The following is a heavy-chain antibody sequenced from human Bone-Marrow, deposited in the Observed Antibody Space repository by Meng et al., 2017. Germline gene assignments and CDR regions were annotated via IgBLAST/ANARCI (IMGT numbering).Heavy chain of an antibody. V-gene: IGHV4-34*01. CDR3: ARGSWLQLWLQDY. CDR2: INHSGST. CDR1: GGSFRGYY. J-gene: IGHJ4*02. Sequence: QVQLKQRGAGLLQPSQPLSLPWAVYGGSFRGYYWSWTRQPPGKGLEWIGEINHSGSTNYNPSLKSRVTISVDTSKNQFSLKLSSVTAADTAVYYCARGSWLQLWLQDYWGQGTLVTVSS. D-gene: IGHD5-18*01.